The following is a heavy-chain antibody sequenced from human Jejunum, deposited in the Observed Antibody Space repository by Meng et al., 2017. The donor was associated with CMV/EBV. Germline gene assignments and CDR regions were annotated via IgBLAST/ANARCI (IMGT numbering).Heavy chain of an antibody. CDR2: IIPVFDKT. CDR3: AGGLGGTIDY. Sequence: SCQASGSTFRNSATSWVRQAPGQGLEWMGNIIPVFDKTNYAQKFQGRVTITADRSTNTAYMELSSLRSDDTAIYYCAGGLGGTIDYWGQGTLVTVSS. V-gene: IGHV1-69*04. D-gene: IGHD1-26*01. CDR1: GSTFRNSA. J-gene: IGHJ4*02.